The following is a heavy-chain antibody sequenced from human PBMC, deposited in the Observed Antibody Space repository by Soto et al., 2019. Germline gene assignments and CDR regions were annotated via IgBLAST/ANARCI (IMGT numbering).Heavy chain of an antibody. CDR2: VYYIGTT. D-gene: IGHD4-17*01. Sequence: SETLSLTCSVSGGSVSDKTYYWSWIRHPPGNRLEWIGYVYYIGTTNYNPSLKSRVTISVYLSKNRFSLRLSSVTTADTALYYCARTTAVPNTLRSRYFFDYWGQGTLVTV. J-gene: IGHJ4*02. V-gene: IGHV4-61*01. CDR3: ARTTAVPNTLRSRYFFDY. CDR1: GGSVSDKTYY.